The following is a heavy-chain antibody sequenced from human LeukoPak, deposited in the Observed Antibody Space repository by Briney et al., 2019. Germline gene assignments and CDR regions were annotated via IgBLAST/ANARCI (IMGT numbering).Heavy chain of an antibody. V-gene: IGHV3-23*01. Sequence: PGGSLRLSCAASGFPFSSYAMSWVRQAPGKGLEWVSAISGSGGSTYYADSVKGRFTISRDNSKNTLYLQMNSLRAEDTAVYYCAPTPVSSSFYFDYWGQGTLVTVSS. CDR3: APTPVSSSFYFDY. J-gene: IGHJ4*02. CDR1: GFPFSSYA. D-gene: IGHD2-15*01. CDR2: ISGSGGST.